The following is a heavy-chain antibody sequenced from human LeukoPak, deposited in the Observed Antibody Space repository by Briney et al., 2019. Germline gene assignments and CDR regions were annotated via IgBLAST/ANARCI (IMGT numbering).Heavy chain of an antibody. CDR3: ARTPYSGSYGHVLGAFDI. CDR1: GYTFTSYT. CDR2: INAGNGNT. D-gene: IGHD1-26*01. V-gene: IGHV1-3*01. Sequence: ASVKVSCKASGYTFTSYTMHWVRQAPGQRLEWMGWINAGNGNTKYSQKFQGRVTITRDTSASTAYMELSSLRSEDTAVSYCARTPYSGSYGHVLGAFDIWGQGTMVTVSS. J-gene: IGHJ3*02.